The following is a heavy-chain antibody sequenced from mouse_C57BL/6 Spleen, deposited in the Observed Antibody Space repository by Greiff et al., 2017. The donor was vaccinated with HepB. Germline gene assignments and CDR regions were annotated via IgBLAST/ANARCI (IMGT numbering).Heavy chain of an antibody. J-gene: IGHJ2*01. CDR2: INPNNGGT. CDR3: ARGPRMLHYCDY. Sequence: EVQLQQSGPELVKPGASVKMSCKASGYTFTDYNMHWVKQSHGKSLEWIGYINPNNGGTSYNQKFKGKATLTVNKSSSTAYIELRSLTSEESAFYYCARGPRMLHYCDYWGQGTTLTVSS. CDR1: GYTFTDYN. V-gene: IGHV1-22*01. D-gene: IGHD1-1*01.